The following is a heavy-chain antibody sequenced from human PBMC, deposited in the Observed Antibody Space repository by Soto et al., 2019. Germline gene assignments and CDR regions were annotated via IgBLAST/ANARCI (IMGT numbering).Heavy chain of an antibody. CDR3: AKGIDTPITIFGVVRAIGY. Sequence: PGGSLRLSCAASGFTFSSYAMSWVRQAPGKGLEWVSAISGSGGSTYYADSVKGRFTISRDNSKNTLYLQMNSLRAEDTAVYYCAKGIDTPITIFGVVRAIGYWGQGTLVTVSS. CDR2: ISGSGGST. D-gene: IGHD3-3*01. CDR1: GFTFSSYA. V-gene: IGHV3-23*01. J-gene: IGHJ4*02.